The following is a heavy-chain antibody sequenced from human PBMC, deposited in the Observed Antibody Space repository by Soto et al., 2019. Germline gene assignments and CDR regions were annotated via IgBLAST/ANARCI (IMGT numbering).Heavy chain of an antibody. CDR3: VRQGFGALHGLVDV. Sequence: ETSVKVSCKASGYTFTSYARHWVRQAPGQRLEWMGWINAGNGNTKYSQKFQGRVAISLDTSKSQFSLKLTSVTATDTAVYYCVRQGFGALHGLVDVWGQGTTVTVSS. V-gene: IGHV1-3*01. CDR2: INAGNGNT. D-gene: IGHD3-10*01. J-gene: IGHJ6*02. CDR1: GYTFTSYA.